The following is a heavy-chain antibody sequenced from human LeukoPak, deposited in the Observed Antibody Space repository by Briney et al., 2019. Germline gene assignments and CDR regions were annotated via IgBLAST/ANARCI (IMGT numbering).Heavy chain of an antibody. J-gene: IGHJ4*02. CDR1: GGSISSYY. CDR2: IYYSGST. D-gene: IGHD3-9*01. V-gene: IGHV4-59*01. CDR3: ARGGEYYDILTGYYIRGYYFDY. Sequence: PSETLSLTCTVSGGSISSYYWSWIRQPPGKGLEWIGYIYYSGSTNYNPSLKSRVTISVDASKNQFSLKLSSVTAADTAVYYCARGGEYYDILTGYYIRGYYFDYWGQGTLVTVSS.